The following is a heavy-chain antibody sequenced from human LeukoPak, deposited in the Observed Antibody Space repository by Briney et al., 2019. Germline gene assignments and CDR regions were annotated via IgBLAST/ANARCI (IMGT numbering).Heavy chain of an antibody. Sequence: PGGSLRLSCAASGFTFSSYAMRWVRQAPGKGLEWVSAISGSGGSTYYADSVKGRFTISRDNSKNTLYLQMNSLRAEDTAVYYCAKCACSGGSCYPLYWGQGTLVTVSS. J-gene: IGHJ4*02. CDR3: AKCACSGGSCYPLY. D-gene: IGHD2-15*01. CDR1: GFTFSSYA. CDR2: ISGSGGST. V-gene: IGHV3-23*01.